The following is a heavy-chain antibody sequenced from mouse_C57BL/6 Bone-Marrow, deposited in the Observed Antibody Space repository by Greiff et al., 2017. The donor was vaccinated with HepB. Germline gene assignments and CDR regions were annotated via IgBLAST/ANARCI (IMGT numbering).Heavy chain of an antibody. CDR2: INPNNGGT. V-gene: IGHV1-22*01. J-gene: IGHJ1*03. Sequence: VQLQQSGPELVKPGASVKMSCKASGHTFTDYNMHWVKQSHGKSLEWIGYINPNNGGTSYNQKFKGKATLTVNKSSSTAYMELRSLTSEDSAVYYCARRIYYGSTDWYFDVWGTGTTVTVSS. CDR3: ARRIYYGSTDWYFDV. D-gene: IGHD1-1*01. CDR1: GHTFTDYN.